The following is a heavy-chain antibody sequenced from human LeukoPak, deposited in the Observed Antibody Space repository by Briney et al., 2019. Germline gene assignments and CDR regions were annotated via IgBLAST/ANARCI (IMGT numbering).Heavy chain of an antibody. CDR3: ARDKLTIFGVVIGRGVDAFDI. D-gene: IGHD3-3*01. J-gene: IGHJ3*02. V-gene: IGHV3-66*01. CDR1: GFTVSSNY. CDR2: IYSGGST. Sequence: GGSLRLSCAASGFTVSSNYMSWVRQAPGKGLEWVSVIYSGGSTYYADSVKGRFTISRDNAKNSLYLQMSSLRAEDTAVYYCARDKLTIFGVVIGRGVDAFDIWGQGTMVTVSS.